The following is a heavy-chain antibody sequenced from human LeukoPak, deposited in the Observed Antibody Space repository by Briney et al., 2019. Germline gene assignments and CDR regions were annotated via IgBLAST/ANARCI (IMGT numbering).Heavy chain of an antibody. V-gene: IGHV4-61*02. D-gene: IGHD6-6*01. Sequence: SETLSLTCTVSGDSISSGTYYWSWIRQPAGMGLEWIGRIDASGNPNYNPSLRSRLTMSVDTSKNQFSLNLRFVTAADTAVVYCARGFEYSTSSRLGYYYFYMDVWGIGTTVTVSS. J-gene: IGHJ6*03. CDR1: GDSISSGTYY. CDR3: ARGFEYSTSSRLGYYYFYMDV. CDR2: IDASGNP.